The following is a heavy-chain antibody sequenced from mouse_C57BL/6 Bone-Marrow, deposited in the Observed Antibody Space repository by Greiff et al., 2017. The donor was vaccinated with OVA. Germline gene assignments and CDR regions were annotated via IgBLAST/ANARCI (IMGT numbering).Heavy chain of an antibody. J-gene: IGHJ3*01. CDR3: AKDYGSYGFDY. V-gene: IGHV1-7*01. CDR1: GYTFTTYW. D-gene: IGHD1-1*01. Sequence: VQLQQSGAELAKPGASVRLSCKASGYTFTTYWMHWVKQRPGQGLDWIGYINPGSGYTKYNQKFKDKATLTADKSSSTAYMQLSSLTYEDSAVYFGAKDYGSYGFDYVGRGTRVTVTA. CDR2: INPGSGYT.